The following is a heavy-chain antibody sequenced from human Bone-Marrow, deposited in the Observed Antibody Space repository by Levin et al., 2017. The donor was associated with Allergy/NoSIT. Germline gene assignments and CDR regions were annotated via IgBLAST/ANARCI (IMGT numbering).Heavy chain of an antibody. CDR3: ARISSVTMIGYFDD. J-gene: IGHJ4*02. CDR2: IYHSGST. V-gene: IGHV4-59*01. Sequence: SETLSLTCTVSGDSISNYYWAWIRQPPGKGLEWTGYIYHSGSTNYNPSLKSRVTISVDTSKNEFSLNLRSVTAADTAVYYCARISSVTMIGYFDDWGQGTLVTVSS. CDR1: GDSISNYY. D-gene: IGHD3-10*02.